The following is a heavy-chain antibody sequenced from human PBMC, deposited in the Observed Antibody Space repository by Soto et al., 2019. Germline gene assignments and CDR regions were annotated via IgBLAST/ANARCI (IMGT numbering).Heavy chain of an antibody. CDR2: IIPFFQTP. CDR1: GGTFSKYA. CDR3: ARSRAAAPPRVGMDV. V-gene: IGHV1-69*01. J-gene: IGHJ6*02. Sequence: QVQLVQSGAEVKKPGSSVKVSCKASGGTFSKYAISWVRQAPGQGLEWMGGIIPFFQTPNYAQKYQGRVTITVDESTTTAYMEMRSLRSEDTAVYYCARSRAAAPPRVGMDVWGQGTTVTVSS. D-gene: IGHD6-13*01.